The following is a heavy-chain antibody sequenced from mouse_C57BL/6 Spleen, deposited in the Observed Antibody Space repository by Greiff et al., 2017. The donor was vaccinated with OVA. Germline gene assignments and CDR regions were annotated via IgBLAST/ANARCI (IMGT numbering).Heavy chain of an antibody. V-gene: IGHV3-6*01. J-gene: IGHJ4*01. CDR2: ISYDGSN. D-gene: IGHD2-2*01. CDR3: ARGYYGYDAAMDY. CDR1: GYSITSGYY. Sequence: EVHLVESGPGLVKPSQSLSLTCSVTGYSITSGYYWNWIRQFPGNKLEWMGYISYDGSNNYNPSLKNRISITRDTSKNQFFLKLNSVTTEDTATYYCARGYYGYDAAMDYWGQGTSVTVSS.